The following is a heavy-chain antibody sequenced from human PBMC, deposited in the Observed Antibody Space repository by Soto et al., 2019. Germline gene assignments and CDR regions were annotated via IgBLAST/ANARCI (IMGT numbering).Heavy chain of an antibody. D-gene: IGHD3-22*01. CDR3: AKAPSRITMIVVVTLPDS. J-gene: IGHJ5*01. V-gene: IGHV3-30*02. CDR2: IWYDGSNK. Sequence: GGSLRLSCAASGFTFISYGMHWVLQAPGKGLEWVAVIWYDGSNKYYADSVKGRFTISRDNSKNTLYLQMNSLRAEDTAVYYCAKAPSRITMIVVVTLPDSWGQGTLVTVS. CDR1: GFTFISYG.